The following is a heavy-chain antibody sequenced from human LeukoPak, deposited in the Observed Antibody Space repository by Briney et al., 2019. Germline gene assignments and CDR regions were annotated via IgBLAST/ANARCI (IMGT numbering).Heavy chain of an antibody. J-gene: IGHJ3*02. CDR3: ASSGENAFDN. CDR2: IYYSGSN. CDR1: GHSLSRYY. D-gene: IGHD1-26*01. Sequence: AETLSLTCTVSGHSLSRYYWSWIRQPPGKGLEWIGYIYYSGSNNYNPSLKSRVTISVDTTKNQCALKMSSVTAADTAVYYCASSGENAFDNWGQGTMVTVSS. V-gene: IGHV4-59*08.